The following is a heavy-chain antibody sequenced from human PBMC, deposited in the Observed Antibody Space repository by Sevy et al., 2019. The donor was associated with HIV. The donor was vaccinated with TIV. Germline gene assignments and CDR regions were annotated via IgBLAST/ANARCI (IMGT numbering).Heavy chain of an antibody. V-gene: IGHV3-64*01. D-gene: IGHD1-7*01. CDR3: ARWAIRELLPNGFDS. CDR1: GFTFSSHT. J-gene: IGHJ4*02. CDR2: ISPNGGRT. Sequence: GGSLRLSCAASGFTFSSHTMLWVRQAPGKGLEYVSAISPNGGRTYSANSVKGRFTISRDNSNDMLYLKMDSLRTEDMAVYYWARWAIRELLPNGFDSWGQGTLVTVSS.